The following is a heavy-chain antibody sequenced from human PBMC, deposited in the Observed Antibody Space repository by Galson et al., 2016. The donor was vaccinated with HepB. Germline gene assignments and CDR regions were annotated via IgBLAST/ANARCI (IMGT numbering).Heavy chain of an antibody. Sequence: SEPLSLTCAVYGGSFSDYYYWSWIRQAPGKGLEWIGEINHSATTNYSPSLKSRVTLSVDTAKSQFSLQLTSVAAADAAFYYCARGDCSNGVCYFDYSGQGLLVAVSS. J-gene: IGHJ4*02. V-gene: IGHV4-34*01. CDR3: ARGDCSNGVCYFDY. CDR1: GGSFSDYYY. CDR2: INHSATT. D-gene: IGHD4-11*01.